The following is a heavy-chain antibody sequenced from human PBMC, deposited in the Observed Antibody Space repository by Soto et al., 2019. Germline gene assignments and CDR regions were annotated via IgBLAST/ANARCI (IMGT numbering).Heavy chain of an antibody. CDR3: ARLGDYGDVKDY. D-gene: IGHD4-17*01. V-gene: IGHV4-4*02. Sequence: SETLSLTCAVSSGSISSSNWWSWVRQPPGKGLEWIGEIYHSGSTNYNPSLKSRVTISVDTSKNQFSLKLSSVTAADTAVYYCARLGDYGDVKDYWGQGTLVTVSS. CDR2: IYHSGST. CDR1: SGSISSSNW. J-gene: IGHJ4*02.